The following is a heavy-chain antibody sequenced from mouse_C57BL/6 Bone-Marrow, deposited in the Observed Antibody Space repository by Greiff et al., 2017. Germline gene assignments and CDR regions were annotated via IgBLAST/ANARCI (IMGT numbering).Heavy chain of an antibody. CDR3: TTGYPFAY. Sequence: VQLQQSGAELVRPGASVKLSCTASGFNINDDYMHWVKQRPEQGLEWIGWIDPENGDTEYASKFQGKATITADTSSNTAYLQLSSLTSEDTAVYYSTTGYPFAYWGQGTLVTVSA. D-gene: IGHD2-2*01. V-gene: IGHV14-4*01. CDR1: GFNINDDY. J-gene: IGHJ3*01. CDR2: IDPENGDT.